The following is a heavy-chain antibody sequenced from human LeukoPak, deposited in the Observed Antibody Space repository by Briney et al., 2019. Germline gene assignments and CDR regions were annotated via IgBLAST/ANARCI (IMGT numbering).Heavy chain of an antibody. Sequence: SETLSLTCTVSGGSISSYYWSWIRQPPGKGLEWIGYIHYSGSTNYNPSLKSRVTISVDTSKNQFSLKLTSVTAADTAVYYCARVEEGYGSGRRENFYYYYMDVWGKGTTVTISS. CDR3: ARVEEGYGSGRRENFYYYYMDV. CDR2: IHYSGST. V-gene: IGHV4-59*01. CDR1: GGSISSYY. J-gene: IGHJ6*03. D-gene: IGHD3-10*01.